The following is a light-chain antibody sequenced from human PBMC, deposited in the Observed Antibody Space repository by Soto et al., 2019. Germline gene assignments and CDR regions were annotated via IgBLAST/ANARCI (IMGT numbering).Light chain of an antibody. CDR2: GAS. Sequence: EIVMTQSPATLSVSQGERATLSCRASQSVSSNLAWYQQKPGQAPRLLIYGASTRATGIPARFSGSGSGTEFTLTISSLQSEDSAVYYCQQYNDWHFTFGPGTKVDI. CDR1: QSVSSN. V-gene: IGKV3-15*01. CDR3: QQYNDWHFT. J-gene: IGKJ3*01.